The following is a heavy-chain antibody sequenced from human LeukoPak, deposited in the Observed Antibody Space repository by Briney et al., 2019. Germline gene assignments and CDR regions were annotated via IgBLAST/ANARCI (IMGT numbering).Heavy chain of an antibody. J-gene: IGHJ4*02. D-gene: IGHD5-24*01. V-gene: IGHV3-33*01. CDR3: ARGDGYNSDY. Sequence: GSLRLSCAASGFSFSSYGTHWVRQAPGKGLEWVAVIWHDGSKEYYVDSVKGRLTISRDNSKNTLYLQMNSLRAEDTAVYYCARGDGYNSDYWGQGTLVTVSS. CDR1: GFSFSSYG. CDR2: IWHDGSKE.